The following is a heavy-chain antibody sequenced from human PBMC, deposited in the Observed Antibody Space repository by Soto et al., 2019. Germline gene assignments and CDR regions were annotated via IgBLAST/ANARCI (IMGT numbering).Heavy chain of an antibody. CDR3: ARDGSGWLQFAPHLYGMDV. Sequence: SETLSLTCTVSGGSISSYYWSWIRQPPGKGLEWIGYIYYGGSTNYNPSLKSRVTISVDTSKNQFSLKLSSVTAADTAVYYCARDGSGWLQFAPHLYGMDVWGQGTTVT. D-gene: IGHD5-12*01. J-gene: IGHJ6*02. V-gene: IGHV4-59*01. CDR2: IYYGGST. CDR1: GGSISSYY.